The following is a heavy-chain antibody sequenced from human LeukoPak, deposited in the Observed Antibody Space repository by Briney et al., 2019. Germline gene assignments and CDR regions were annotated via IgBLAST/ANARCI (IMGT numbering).Heavy chain of an antibody. CDR2: ISSSGSTI. D-gene: IGHD3-9*01. J-gene: IGHJ6*04. CDR3: ARGEDDILTGYYYYYGMDV. V-gene: IGHV3-48*03. Sequence: GGTLRLSCAASGFTFSSYEMNWVRQAPGKGLEGVSYISSSGSTIYYADSVKGRFTISRDYAKNSLYLQMNSLRAEDTAVYYCARGEDDILTGYYYYYGMDVWGKGTTVTVSS. CDR1: GFTFSSYE.